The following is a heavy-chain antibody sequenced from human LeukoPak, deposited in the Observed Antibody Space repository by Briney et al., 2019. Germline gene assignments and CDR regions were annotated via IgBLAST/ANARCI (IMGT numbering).Heavy chain of an antibody. D-gene: IGHD5-12*01. CDR2: TRFDGKNK. CDR3: ARGPSGYHNT. V-gene: IGHV3-30*02. J-gene: IGHJ4*02. CDR1: GFTFSRYG. Sequence: GGSLRLSCAASGFTFSRYGMHWVRQAPGKGLEWVSFTRFDGKNKYYADSVKGRFTISKDSSKNTLYLQMNSLRAEDTAVYYCARGPSGYHNTGGQGTLVTVSS.